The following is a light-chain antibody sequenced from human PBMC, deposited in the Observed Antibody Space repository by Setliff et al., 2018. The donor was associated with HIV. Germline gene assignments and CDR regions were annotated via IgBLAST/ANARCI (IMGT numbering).Light chain of an antibody. CDR2: SSS. CDR1: TGAVTSGNF. CDR3: LLYYGTFFV. J-gene: IGLJ1*01. V-gene: IGLV7-43*01. Sequence: QAVVTQEPSLTVSPGVTVTLTCASSTGAVTSGNFPSWFQQKPGQAPRALIYSSSKKHSWTPARFSGSLLGGKAALTLSGVQPEDEAYYYCLLYYGTFFVFGSGAKVTVL.